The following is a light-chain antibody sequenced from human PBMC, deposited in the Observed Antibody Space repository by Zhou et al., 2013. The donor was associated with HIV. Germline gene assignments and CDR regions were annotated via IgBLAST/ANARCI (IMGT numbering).Light chain of an antibody. CDR1: QSVATN. J-gene: IGKJ5*01. CDR2: GVS. CDR3: QQYVTSPIT. V-gene: IGKV3-15*01. Sequence: EIVMTQSPATLSVSSGERATLSCRASQSVATNLAWYQQKPGQAPRLLIYGVSTRAAGVPARFSGSGAWTEFTLTISRLEPEDFAVYCCQQYVTSPITFGQGTRLEIK.